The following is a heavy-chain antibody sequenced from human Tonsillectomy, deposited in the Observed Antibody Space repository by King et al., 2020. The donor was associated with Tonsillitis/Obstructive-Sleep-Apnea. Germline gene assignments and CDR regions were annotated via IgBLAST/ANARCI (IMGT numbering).Heavy chain of an antibody. D-gene: IGHD2-21*02. V-gene: IGHV2-5*02. J-gene: IGHJ3*02. CDR3: ERSIKMIVGGDYAFDI. Sequence: ITLKESGPTLVKPTQTLTLTCTFSGFSLSTSGVGVGCIRQPPGKALEWLALIYWDDDKRYSPSLKSRLTITKDTSKNQVVLTMTNMDPGDTATYYCERSIKMIVGGDYAFDIWGQGTMVTVSS. CDR1: GFSLSTSGVG. CDR2: IYWDDDK.